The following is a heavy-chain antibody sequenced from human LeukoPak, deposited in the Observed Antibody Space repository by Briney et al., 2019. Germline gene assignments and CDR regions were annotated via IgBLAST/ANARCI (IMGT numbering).Heavy chain of an antibody. CDR1: GFTFSSYG. D-gene: IGHD3-22*01. J-gene: IGHJ4*02. V-gene: IGHV3-30*02. CDR3: ASLPPPYDSSGYYLDY. CDR2: IRYDGSNK. Sequence: GGSLRLSCAASGFTFSSYGMHWVRQAPGKGLEWVAFIRYDGSNKYYADSEKGRFTISRDNSKNTLYLQMNSLRAEDTAVYYCASLPPPYDSSGYYLDYWGQGTLVTVSS.